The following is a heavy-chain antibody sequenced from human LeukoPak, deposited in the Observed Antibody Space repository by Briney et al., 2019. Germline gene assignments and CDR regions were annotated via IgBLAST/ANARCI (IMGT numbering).Heavy chain of an antibody. Sequence: GGSLRLSCAASGFTFSSYSMNWVRQAPGKGLEWVSSISSSSSYIYYADSVKGRFTISRDNAKNSLYLQMNSLRAEDTAVYYCANLITISDAFDIWGQGTMVTVSS. V-gene: IGHV3-21*01. D-gene: IGHD3-9*01. CDR2: ISSSSSYI. J-gene: IGHJ3*02. CDR3: ANLITISDAFDI. CDR1: GFTFSSYS.